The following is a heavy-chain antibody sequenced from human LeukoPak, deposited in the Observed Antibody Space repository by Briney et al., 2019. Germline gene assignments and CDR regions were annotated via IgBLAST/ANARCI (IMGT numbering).Heavy chain of an antibody. D-gene: IGHD5-12*01. CDR2: LNPNSGDT. V-gene: IGHV1-2*02. Sequence: ASVKVSCKASGYTFIEYFMHWVRQAPGQGPEWMGWLNPNSGDTYYAQKFQGRVTMTRDTSISTAYMELSRLRSDDTAVYYCARGYGGYDVDYWGQGTLVTVSS. CDR1: GYTFIEYF. J-gene: IGHJ4*02. CDR3: ARGYGGYDVDY.